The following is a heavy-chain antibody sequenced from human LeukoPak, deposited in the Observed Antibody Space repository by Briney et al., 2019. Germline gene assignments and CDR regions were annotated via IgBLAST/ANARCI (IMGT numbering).Heavy chain of an antibody. CDR2: INPNSGGT. J-gene: IGHJ4*02. D-gene: IGHD6-13*01. CDR3: ALSGSSSWYGLEDAGFY. CDR1: GYTFTGYY. Sequence: ASVKVSCKASGYTFTGYYMHWVRQAPGQGLEWMGWINPNSGGTNYARKFQGWVTMTRDTSISTAYMELSSLRSDDTAVYYCALSGSSSWYGLEDAGFYWGQGTLVTVSS. V-gene: IGHV1-2*04.